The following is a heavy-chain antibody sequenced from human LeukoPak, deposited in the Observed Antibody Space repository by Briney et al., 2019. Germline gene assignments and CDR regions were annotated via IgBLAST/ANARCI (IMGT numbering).Heavy chain of an antibody. Sequence: GGSLRLSCAASGFTFSSYAMSWVRQPPGKGLGWVSAISGSGGSTYYADSVKGRFTISTDNSKNTLYLQMNSLRAEDTALYYCARSIMGGGAFDYWGQGTQVTVSS. CDR2: ISGSGGST. CDR1: GFTFSSYA. D-gene: IGHD3-10*01. V-gene: IGHV3-23*01. J-gene: IGHJ4*02. CDR3: ARSIMGGGAFDY.